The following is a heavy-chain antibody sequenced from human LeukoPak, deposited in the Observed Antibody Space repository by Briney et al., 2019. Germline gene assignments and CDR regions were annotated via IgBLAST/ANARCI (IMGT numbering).Heavy chain of an antibody. V-gene: IGHV4-30-4*01. CDR1: GGSISSGDYY. D-gene: IGHD1-26*01. Sequence: SETLSLTCSVSGGSISSGDYYWSWIRQPPGKGLEWIGHIYYSGSTHHNPSLKSRVTISVDTSKNQFSLNLSSVTAADTAVYYCARHGPYLGRLGWFDPWGKGTLVTVSS. J-gene: IGHJ5*02. CDR3: ARHGPYLGRLGWFDP. CDR2: IYYSGST.